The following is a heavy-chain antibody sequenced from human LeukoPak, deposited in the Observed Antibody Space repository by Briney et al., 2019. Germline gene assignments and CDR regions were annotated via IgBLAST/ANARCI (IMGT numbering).Heavy chain of an antibody. CDR3: AKGRVIMATIEVYFDY. D-gene: IGHD5-24*01. V-gene: IGHV3-9*01. J-gene: IGHJ4*02. CDR1: GFTFDDYA. Sequence: GRSLRLSCAASGFTFDDYAMHWVRQAPGKGLEWVSGISWKSGSIGYADSVKGRFTISRDNAKNSLYLQMNSLRAEDTALYYCAKGRVIMATIEVYFDYWGQGTLVTVSS. CDR2: ISWKSGSI.